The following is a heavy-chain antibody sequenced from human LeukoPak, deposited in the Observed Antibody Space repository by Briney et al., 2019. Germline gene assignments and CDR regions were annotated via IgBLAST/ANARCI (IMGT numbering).Heavy chain of an antibody. CDR1: GFTLSLYS. J-gene: IGHJ6*03. CDR3: ARDASNIDFAPYFYYMDV. D-gene: IGHD3-3*01. V-gene: IGHV3-21*01. CDR2: IGRSILYI. Sequence: GGSLRVSCTASGFTLSLYSMHWVRQAPGKGLEWVSSIGRSILYIYYGDSVRGRFTISRGNAKNSLYLDMNSPRAEDTAVYYCARDASNIDFAPYFYYMDVWGKGTTVTVSS.